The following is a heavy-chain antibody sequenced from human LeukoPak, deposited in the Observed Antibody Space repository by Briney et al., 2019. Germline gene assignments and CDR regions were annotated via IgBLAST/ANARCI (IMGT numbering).Heavy chain of an antibody. D-gene: IGHD2-21*02. CDR1: GFTFSSYA. Sequence: PGGSLRLSCAASGFTFSSYAMSWVRQAPGKGLEWVSAISGSGGSTYYADSVKGRFTISRDNSKHTLYLQMNSLRAEDTAVYYCAKDSVSVVVTAIEMPQPVDYWGQGTLVTVSS. V-gene: IGHV3-23*01. CDR2: ISGSGGST. CDR3: AKDSVSVVVTAIEMPQPVDY. J-gene: IGHJ4*02.